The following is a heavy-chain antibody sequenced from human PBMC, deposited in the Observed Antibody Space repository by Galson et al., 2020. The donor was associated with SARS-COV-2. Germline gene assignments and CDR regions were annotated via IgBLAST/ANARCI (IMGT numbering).Heavy chain of an antibody. CDR3: ARRRTGYSSSWVDYFDY. V-gene: IGHV5-51*01. CDR1: GYSFTSYW. CDR2: IYPGDSDT. D-gene: IGHD6-13*01. Sequence: GESLKISCKGSGYSFTSYWIGWVRQMPGTGLEWLGIIYPGDSDTRYSPSFQGQVTISADKSISTAYLQWSSLKASDTAMYYCARRRTGYSSSWVDYFDYWGQGTLVTVSS. J-gene: IGHJ4*02.